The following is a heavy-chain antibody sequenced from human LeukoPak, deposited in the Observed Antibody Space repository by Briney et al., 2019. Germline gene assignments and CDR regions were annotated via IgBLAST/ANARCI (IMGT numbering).Heavy chain of an antibody. J-gene: IGHJ4*02. CDR1: GFTFTSYT. D-gene: IGHD3-3*01. CDR2: ISYDANSK. CDR3: ARESVVYYFDY. V-gene: IGHV3-30-3*01. Sequence: GRSLRLSCAASGFTFTSYTMRWVRLAPGRGLEWVTAISYDANSKYYADSVKGRLTISRDNSKNTVYLQMNSLRAEDSAVYYCARESVVYYFDYWGQGTPVTVSS.